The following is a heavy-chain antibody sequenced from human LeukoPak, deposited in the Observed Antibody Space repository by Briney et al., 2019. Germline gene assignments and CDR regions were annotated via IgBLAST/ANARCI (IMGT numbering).Heavy chain of an antibody. CDR2: IKQDGSEK. CDR3: ARGRYCSSTSCPKLNWFDP. D-gene: IGHD2-2*01. Sequence: GGSLRLSCAASGFTFSSYWMSWVRQAPGKGLEWVANIKQDGSEKYYVDSVKGRFAISRDNAKNSLYLQMNSLRAEDTAVYYCARGRYCSSTSCPKLNWFDPWGQGTLLTVSS. CDR1: GFTFSSYW. V-gene: IGHV3-7*01. J-gene: IGHJ5*02.